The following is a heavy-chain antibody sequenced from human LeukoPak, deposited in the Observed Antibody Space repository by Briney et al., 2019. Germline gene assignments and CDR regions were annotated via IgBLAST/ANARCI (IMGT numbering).Heavy chain of an antibody. CDR1: GCTFSSYA. V-gene: IGHV3-23*01. CDR2: ISGSGGGT. D-gene: IGHD3-9*01. CDR3: AKNELVTTDYFDY. J-gene: IGHJ4*02. Sequence: PGGSLRLSCAASGCTFSSYAMSWVRQAPGKGLEWVSAISGSGGGTYYADSVKGRFTISRDNSKNTLYLQMNSLGAEDTAVYYCAKNELVTTDYFDYWGQGTLVTVSS.